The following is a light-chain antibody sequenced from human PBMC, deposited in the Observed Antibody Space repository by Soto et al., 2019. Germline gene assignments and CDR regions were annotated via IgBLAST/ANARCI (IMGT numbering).Light chain of an antibody. CDR1: SSNIGDNP. Sequence: QSVPTQPPSASGTPGQRRTISCSGSSSNIGDNPVNWYQQLPGAAPKLLIYINDQRPSGVPDRFSGSKSGTSASLAISGLQLEDEADYYCAAWDDSLNALFGTGTKVTVL. CDR2: IND. V-gene: IGLV1-44*01. CDR3: AAWDDSLNAL. J-gene: IGLJ1*01.